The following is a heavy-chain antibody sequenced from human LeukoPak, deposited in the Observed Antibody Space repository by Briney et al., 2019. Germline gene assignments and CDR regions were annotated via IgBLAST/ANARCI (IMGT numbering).Heavy chain of an antibody. J-gene: IGHJ4*01. V-gene: IGHV3-30-3*01. CDR1: GFTFSSYA. Sequence: GGSLRLSCAASGFTFSSYAMHWVRQAPGKGLEWVAVISYDGSNKYYADSVKGRFTISRDNSKNTLYLQMNSLRAEDTAVYYCAREDSGSSLYYFDYSGPGTPVTASS. CDR3: AREDSGSSLYYFDY. CDR2: ISYDGSNK. D-gene: IGHD1-26*01.